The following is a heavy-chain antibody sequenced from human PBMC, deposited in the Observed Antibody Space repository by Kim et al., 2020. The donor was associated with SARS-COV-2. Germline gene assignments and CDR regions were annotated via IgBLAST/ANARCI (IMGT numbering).Heavy chain of an antibody. V-gene: IGHV3-9*01. J-gene: IGHJ4*02. Sequence: GGSLRLSCAASGFTFDDYAMHWVRQAPGKGLEWVSGISWNSGSIGYADSVKGRFTISRDNAKNSLYLQMNSLRAEDTALYYCAKVDSSGWYYFDYWGQGTLVTVSS. D-gene: IGHD6-19*01. CDR3: AKVDSSGWYYFDY. CDR1: GFTFDDYA. CDR2: ISWNSGSI.